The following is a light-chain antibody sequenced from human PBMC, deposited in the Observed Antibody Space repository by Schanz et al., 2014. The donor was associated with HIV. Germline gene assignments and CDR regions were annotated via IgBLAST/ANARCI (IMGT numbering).Light chain of an antibody. V-gene: IGKV1-39*01. CDR3: QQSYSIPFT. CDR1: QSISSY. Sequence: DIQMTQSPSSLSASVGDRVTITCRASQSISSYLNWYQQKPGKAPKLLIYAASSLQSGVPSRFSGSGSGTGFTLTISSLQPEDFATYFCQQSYSIPFTFAGGTKVEIK. J-gene: IGKJ4*01. CDR2: AAS.